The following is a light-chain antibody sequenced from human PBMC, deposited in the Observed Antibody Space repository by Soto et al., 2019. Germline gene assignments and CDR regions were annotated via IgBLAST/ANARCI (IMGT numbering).Light chain of an antibody. J-gene: IGKJ4*01. CDR1: QSIGYW. CDR2: AAS. Sequence: DIQMTQSPSRLSASVGDRVTITCRASQSIGYWLAWYQQKPGKAPNLLIYAASTLETGVPSRFSGSGFGTEFTLTIASLQPDDSASYYCLQSYRTPLTFGGGTKVEIK. CDR3: LQSYRTPLT. V-gene: IGKV1-5*01.